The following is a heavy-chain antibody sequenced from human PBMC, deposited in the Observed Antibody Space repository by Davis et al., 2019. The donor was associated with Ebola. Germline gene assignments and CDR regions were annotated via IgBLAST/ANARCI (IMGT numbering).Heavy chain of an antibody. CDR3: ASLRRTITGMDDAFDI. J-gene: IGHJ3*02. CDR1: GNTFSSHW. CDR2: IYTGDSDT. D-gene: IGHD2-8*02. V-gene: IGHV5-51*01. Sequence: GESLKISCKDSGNTFSSHWIGWVRQMPGKGLEWMGIIYTGDSDTRYSPSFRGQATISADKSTRTAYLQWGSLKASDSAMYYCASLRRTITGMDDAFDIWGQGTMVTVSS.